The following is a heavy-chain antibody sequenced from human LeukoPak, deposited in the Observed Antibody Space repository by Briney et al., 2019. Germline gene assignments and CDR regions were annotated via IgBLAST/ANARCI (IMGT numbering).Heavy chain of an antibody. CDR3: ARVTPPDYYDRSGYYFDY. J-gene: IGHJ4*02. CDR1: GFTFSSYA. Sequence: PGGSLRLSCAASGFTFSSYAMNWVRQAPGKGLKWVSYISNSGSTIYYAESVKGRFTISRDNAKNSLYLQMNSLRAEDTAVYYCARVTPPDYYDRSGYYFDYWGQGTLVTVSS. V-gene: IGHV3-48*03. D-gene: IGHD3-22*01. CDR2: ISNSGSTI.